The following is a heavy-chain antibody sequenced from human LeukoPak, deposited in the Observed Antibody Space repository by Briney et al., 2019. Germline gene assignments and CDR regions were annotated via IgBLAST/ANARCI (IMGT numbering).Heavy chain of an antibody. Sequence: SETLSLTCAVSGGSPSISNWWSWVRKPPGKGLEWIGEIYHSGSTNYNPSLKSRVTISVEKSKNQFSLKLSSVPAADTAVYYCARDNEEDGDSAHFDYWGQGTLVTVSS. CDR3: ARDNEEDGDSAHFDY. V-gene: IGHV4-4*02. CDR2: IYHSGST. D-gene: IGHD4-17*01. CDR1: GGSPSISNW. J-gene: IGHJ4*02.